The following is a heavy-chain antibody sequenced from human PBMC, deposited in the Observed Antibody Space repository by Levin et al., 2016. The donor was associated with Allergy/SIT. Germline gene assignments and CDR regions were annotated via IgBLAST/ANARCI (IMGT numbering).Heavy chain of an antibody. D-gene: IGHD2-2*01. V-gene: IGHV4-39*01. J-gene: IGHJ4*02. Sequence: WIRQPPGKGLEWIGSIYYSGSTYYNPSLKSRVTISVDTSKNQFSLKLSSVTAADTAVYYCARANLRYCSSTSCFDYWGQGTLVTVSS. CDR3: ARANLRYCSSTSCFDY. CDR2: IYYSGST.